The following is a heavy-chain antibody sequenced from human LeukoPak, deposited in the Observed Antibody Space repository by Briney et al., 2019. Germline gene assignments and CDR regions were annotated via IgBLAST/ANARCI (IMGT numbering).Heavy chain of an antibody. V-gene: IGHV1-2*06. CDR3: ARTPLTIFGVVDDY. CDR2: INPNSGGT. J-gene: IGHJ4*02. CDR1: GYTFTGYY. D-gene: IGHD3-3*01. Sequence: ASVKVSCKASGYTFTGYYMHWVRQAPGQGLEWMGRINPNSGGTNYAQKLQGRVTMTTDTSTSTAYMELRSLRSDDTAVYYCARTPLTIFGVVDDYWGQGTLVTVSS.